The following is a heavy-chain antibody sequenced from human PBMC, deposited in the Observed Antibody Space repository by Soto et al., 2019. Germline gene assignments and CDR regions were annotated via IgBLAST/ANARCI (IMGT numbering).Heavy chain of an antibody. CDR2: IWCDGSNK. V-gene: IGHV3-33*01. Sequence: QVQLVESGGGVVQPGRSLRLSCAASGFTFSSYGMHWVRQAPGKGLEWVAVIWCDGSNKYYADSVKGRFTISRDNSKNTLYLQMNSLRAEDTAVYYCARDRGLYGSPSAHYYYYGMDVWGQGTTVTVSS. CDR1: GFTFSSYG. J-gene: IGHJ6*02. D-gene: IGHD6-6*01. CDR3: ARDRGLYGSPSAHYYYYGMDV.